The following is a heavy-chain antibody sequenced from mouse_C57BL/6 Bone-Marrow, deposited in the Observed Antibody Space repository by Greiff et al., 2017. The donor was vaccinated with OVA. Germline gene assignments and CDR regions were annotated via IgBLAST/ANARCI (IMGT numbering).Heavy chain of an antibody. Sequence: EVQGVESGGGLVQSGRSLRLSCATSGFTFSDFYMEWVRQAPGKGLEWIAASRNKANDYTTEYSASVKGRFIVSRDTSPSILYLQMNALRAEDTASYYCARDAYDYDYWYYEGWGTGTTVTVSS. D-gene: IGHD2-4*01. CDR1: GFTFSDFY. CDR3: ARDAYDYDYWYYEG. J-gene: IGHJ1*03. V-gene: IGHV7-1*01. CDR2: SRNKANDYTT.